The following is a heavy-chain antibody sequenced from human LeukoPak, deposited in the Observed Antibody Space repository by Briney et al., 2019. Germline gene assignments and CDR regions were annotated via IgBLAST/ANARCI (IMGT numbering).Heavy chain of an antibody. Sequence: SVKVSCKASGGTFSSYAISWVRQAPGQGLEWMGGIIPIFGTANYAQKFQGRVTITTDESTSTAYMELSSLRSEDPAVYYCGGDSSGGGGVAGFDYWGQGTLVTVSS. J-gene: IGHJ4*02. CDR1: GGTFSSYA. V-gene: IGHV1-69*05. CDR3: GGDSSGGGGVAGFDY. CDR2: IIPIFGTA. D-gene: IGHD6-19*01.